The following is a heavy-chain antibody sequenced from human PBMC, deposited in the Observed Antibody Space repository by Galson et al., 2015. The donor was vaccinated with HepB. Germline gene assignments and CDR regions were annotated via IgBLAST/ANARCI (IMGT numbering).Heavy chain of an antibody. D-gene: IGHD4-17*01. CDR2: IYYSGST. CDR3: ARHDYGDLNWFDP. CDR1: GASISSYY. J-gene: IGHJ5*02. Sequence: ETLSLTCSVSGASISSYYWSWIRQPPGKGLEWIGYIYYSGSTNYNPSLKSRVTMSVDTSKNQFSLKLSSVTAADTAVYYCARHDYGDLNWFDPWGQGTLVTVSS. V-gene: IGHV4-59*01.